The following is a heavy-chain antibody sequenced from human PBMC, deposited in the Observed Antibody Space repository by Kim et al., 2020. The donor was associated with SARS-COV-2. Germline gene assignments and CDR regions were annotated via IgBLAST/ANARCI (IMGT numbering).Heavy chain of an antibody. CDR2: INPNSGGT. D-gene: IGHD7-27*01. CDR3: ARTGGY. V-gene: IGHV1-2*02. Sequence: ASVKVSCKASGYTFNGNYIYWVRQALGQGLEWMGWINPNSGGTSYAQKFQGRVTVTRDTSISTAYMELSRLRSDDTAVYYCARTGGYWGQGTLVTVSS. J-gene: IGHJ4*02. CDR1: GYTFNGNY.